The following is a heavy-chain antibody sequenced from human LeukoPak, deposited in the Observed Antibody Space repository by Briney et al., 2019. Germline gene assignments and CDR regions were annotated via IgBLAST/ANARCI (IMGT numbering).Heavy chain of an antibody. CDR3: ARAIGDIVVVPAAMIRGLNWFDP. D-gene: IGHD2-2*01. CDR2: ISYDGRNK. V-gene: IGHV3-30*04. Sequence: SLRLSCAASGFTFSSYAMHWVRQAPGKGLEWVAVISYDGRNKYYADSVKGRFTISRDNSKNTLYLQMNSLRAEDTAVYYCARAIGDIVVVPAAMIRGLNWFDPWGQGTLVTVSS. J-gene: IGHJ5*02. CDR1: GFTFSSYA.